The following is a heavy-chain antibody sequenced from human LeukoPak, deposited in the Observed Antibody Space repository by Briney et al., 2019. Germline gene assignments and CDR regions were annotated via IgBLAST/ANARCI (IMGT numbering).Heavy chain of an antibody. J-gene: IGHJ4*02. CDR1: GGSITPYF. Sequence: PSETLSLTCTVSGGSITPYFWSWIRQPPGKGLEWIGYIYYSGDTNYNPSLKSRVTISVDTSKNQFSLGLKSVTAADTAVYYCARAGTALVRGVIISNFFDYWGQGTLATVSS. CDR2: IYYSGDT. V-gene: IGHV4-59*01. D-gene: IGHD3-10*01. CDR3: ARAGTALVRGVIISNFFDY.